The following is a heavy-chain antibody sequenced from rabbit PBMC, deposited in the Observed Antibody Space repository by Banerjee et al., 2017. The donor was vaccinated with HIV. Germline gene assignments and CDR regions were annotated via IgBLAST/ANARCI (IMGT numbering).Heavy chain of an antibody. CDR2: IYVDTVSNT. Sequence: QSLEESGGDLVKPGASLTLTCTASGLDFSGSYWICWVRQAPGKGLEWIACIYVDTVSNTYYAAWAKGRFTISKTSSTTVTLQMTSLTAADTATYFCARAGGFEKYFNLWGQGTLVTVS. D-gene: IGHD1-1*01. J-gene: IGHJ4*01. V-gene: IGHV1S40*01. CDR1: GLDFSGSYW. CDR3: ARAGGFEKYFNL.